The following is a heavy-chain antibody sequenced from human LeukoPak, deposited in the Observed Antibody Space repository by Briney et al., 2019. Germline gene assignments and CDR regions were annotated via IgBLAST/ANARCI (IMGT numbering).Heavy chain of an antibody. Sequence: KSSETLSLTCTVSGISISSSSYYWGWIRQPPGKGLEWIGSIYYSGSTYYNPSLKSRVTISVDTSKNQFSLKLSSVTAADTAVYYCARGQWLLDYWGQGTLVTVSS. CDR3: ARGQWLLDY. V-gene: IGHV4-39*07. CDR2: IYYSGST. CDR1: GISISSSSYY. D-gene: IGHD6-19*01. J-gene: IGHJ4*02.